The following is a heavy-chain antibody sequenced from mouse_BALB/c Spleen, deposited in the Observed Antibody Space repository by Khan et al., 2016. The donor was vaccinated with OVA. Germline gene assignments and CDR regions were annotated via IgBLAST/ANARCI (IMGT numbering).Heavy chain of an antibody. D-gene: IGHD2-14*01. V-gene: IGHV2-4-1*01. CDR2: IWSGGNA. CDR3: ARNSDRYDFSY. J-gene: IGHJ3*01. Sequence: VQLQESGPGLVQPSQSLSITCTVSGFSLTTYGIHWVRQSPGKGLEWLGVIWSGGNADYTAAFISRLSISKGNSKSQVFFKMNSLQADDTARYYCARNSDRYDFSYWGQGTLVTVSA. CDR1: GFSLTTYG.